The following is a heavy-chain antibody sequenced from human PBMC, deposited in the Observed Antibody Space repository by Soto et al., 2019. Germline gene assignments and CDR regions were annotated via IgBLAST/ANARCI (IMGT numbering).Heavy chain of an antibody. J-gene: IGHJ4*02. D-gene: IGHD1-26*01. CDR1: GFTFSNYA. CDR3: AGASGANEFDY. Sequence: QVQLVESGGGVVQPGRSLRLSCATSGFTFSNYAMHWVRQAPGKGLEWVVVISYDGNIKNYADSVKGRFTISRDNSKNTRYLQMNRLRAEDTAVYYCAGASGANEFDYWGQGTLVTVSA. CDR2: ISYDGNIK. V-gene: IGHV3-30-3*01.